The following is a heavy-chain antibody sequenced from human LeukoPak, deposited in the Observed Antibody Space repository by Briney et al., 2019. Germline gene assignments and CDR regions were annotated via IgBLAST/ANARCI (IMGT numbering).Heavy chain of an antibody. V-gene: IGHV1-46*01. D-gene: IGHD2-21*01. CDR3: ARGVAY. CDR2: INPLRGIT. Sequence: ASVKVSCKASGYTFTDYYVHWVRQAPGLGLEWMGIINPLRGITIYAQKFQGRVTMTSDTSTNTVYMELSSLRSEDTAVYYCARGVAYWGQGTLVTVSS. J-gene: IGHJ4*02. CDR1: GYTFTDYY.